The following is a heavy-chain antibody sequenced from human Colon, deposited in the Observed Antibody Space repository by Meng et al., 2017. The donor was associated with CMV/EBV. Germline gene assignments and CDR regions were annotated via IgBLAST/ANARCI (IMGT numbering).Heavy chain of an antibody. CDR3: ASEGQGPTHWPGPLDS. Sequence: GESLKISCAASGFIFSRYDMHWVRQAAGKGLEWVSAIGAGYDTYYSGSVKGRFTISRENAKNSLYLQMDNLRAGDTAVYYCASEGQGPTHWPGPLDSWGQGTLVTVSS. CDR1: GFIFSRYD. D-gene: IGHD1-1*01. V-gene: IGHV3-13*01. J-gene: IGHJ4*02. CDR2: IGAGYDT.